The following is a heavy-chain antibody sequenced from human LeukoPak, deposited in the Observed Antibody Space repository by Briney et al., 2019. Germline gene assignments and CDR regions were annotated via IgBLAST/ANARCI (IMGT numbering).Heavy chain of an antibody. CDR3: ARIGGIPLGSFDI. CDR2: TYYSGSN. CDR1: GGSISSYY. D-gene: IGHD2-2*02. V-gene: IGHV4-59*01. Sequence: SETLSLTCTVSGGSISSYYWSWIRQPPGKGLEWIGYTYYSGSNNYNSALKSQVTISADTSKNQFSLKLSSVTAADTAVYYCARIGGIPLGSFDIWGQGTMVTVSS. J-gene: IGHJ3*02.